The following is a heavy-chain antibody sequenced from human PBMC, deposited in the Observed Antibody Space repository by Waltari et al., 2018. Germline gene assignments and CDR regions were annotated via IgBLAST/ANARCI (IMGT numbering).Heavy chain of an antibody. CDR3: ARGRYVPGP. CDR2: IKEDGTEK. J-gene: IGHJ5*02. V-gene: IGHV3-7*03. Sequence: EVQLVESGGGLVQPGGSLRLSCAASGFPFSSYSMTWFRQAPGKGREGVANIKEDGTEKKYVDSVKGRFTITRDNAKNSLYLEMNSRRVEDTAVYYCARGRYVPGPWGQGTLVTVSS. CDR1: GFPFSSYS. D-gene: IGHD3-10*02.